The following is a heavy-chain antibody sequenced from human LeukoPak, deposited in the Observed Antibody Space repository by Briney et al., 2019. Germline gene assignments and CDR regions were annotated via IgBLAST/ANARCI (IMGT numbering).Heavy chain of an antibody. Sequence: SVKVSCKASGGTFSSYAISWVRRAPGQGLEWMGGIIPIFGTANYAQKFQGRVTITADESTSTAYMELSSLRSEDTAVYYCAREVLGDIVVVPAAPYNWFDPWGQGTLVTVSS. CDR2: IIPIFGTA. CDR1: GGTFSSYA. D-gene: IGHD2-2*01. V-gene: IGHV1-69*13. CDR3: AREVLGDIVVVPAAPYNWFDP. J-gene: IGHJ5*02.